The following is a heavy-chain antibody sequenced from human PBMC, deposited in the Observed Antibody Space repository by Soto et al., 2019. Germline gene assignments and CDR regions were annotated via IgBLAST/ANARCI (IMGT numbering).Heavy chain of an antibody. V-gene: IGHV4-34*01. J-gene: IGHJ4*02. CDR2: INHSGST. CDR3: ARVKGRYSGHDRHFDY. Sequence: SETLSLTCAVYGGSFSGYYWSWIRQPPGKGLEWIGEINHSGSTNYNPSLKSRVTISVDTSKNQFSLKLSSVTAADTAVYYCARVKGRYSGHDRHFDYWGQGILVTVSS. D-gene: IGHD5-12*01. CDR1: GGSFSGYY.